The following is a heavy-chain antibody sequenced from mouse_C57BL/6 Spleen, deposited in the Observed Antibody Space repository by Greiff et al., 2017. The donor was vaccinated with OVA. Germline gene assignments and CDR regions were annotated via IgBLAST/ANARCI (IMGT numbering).Heavy chain of an antibody. D-gene: IGHD2-2*01. CDR3: TREGYGGYFDV. CDR2: IDPETGGT. V-gene: IGHV1-15*01. CDR1: GYTFTDYE. Sequence: QVQLQQSGAELVRPGASVTLSCKASGYTFTDYEMHWVKQTPVHGLEWIGAIDPETGGTAYNQKFKGKAILTADKSSSTAYMELRSLTSEDSAVYYSTREGYGGYFDVWGTGTTVTVSS. J-gene: IGHJ1*03.